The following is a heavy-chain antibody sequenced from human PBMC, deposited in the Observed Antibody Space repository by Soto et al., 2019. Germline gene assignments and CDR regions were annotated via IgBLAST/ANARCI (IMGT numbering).Heavy chain of an antibody. CDR1: GYTLTSYG. CDR3: VRRHVSATGIDWFDP. V-gene: IGHV1-3*01. D-gene: IGHD6-13*01. Sequence: ASVKVSCKASGYTLTSYGIDWVRQAPGQRLEWMGWINAANGDTKYSPKFQGRVTITRDTSASTAYMELSSLRSEDTAVYYCVRRHVSATGIDWFDPWGQGTLVTVSS. CDR2: INAANGDT. J-gene: IGHJ5*02.